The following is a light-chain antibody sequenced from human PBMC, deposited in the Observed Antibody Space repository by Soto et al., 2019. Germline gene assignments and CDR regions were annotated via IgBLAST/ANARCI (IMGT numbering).Light chain of an antibody. CDR2: EVS. V-gene: IGLV2-14*01. Sequence: QSALTQPASVSGSPGQSITISCTGTSSDVGGYNYVSWYQQHPGKAPKLIMYEVSNRPSGISNRFSGSKSGNTASLTISGLQAEDEADYYCSSYTSSSTRVFGGGTKLTVL. CDR1: SSDVGGYNY. J-gene: IGLJ2*01. CDR3: SSYTSSSTRV.